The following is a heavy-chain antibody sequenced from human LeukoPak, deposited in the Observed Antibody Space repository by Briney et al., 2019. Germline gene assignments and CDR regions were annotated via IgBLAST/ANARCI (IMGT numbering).Heavy chain of an antibody. CDR3: AKDYGDSTAKDWMPLFDP. CDR1: GFTFSSYW. CDR2: ISGSGGST. V-gene: IGHV3-23*01. J-gene: IGHJ5*02. D-gene: IGHD4-17*01. Sequence: GGSLRLSCAASGFTFSSYWMSGVRQAPGKGLEWVSAISGSGGSTYYADSVKGRFTISRDNSKNTLYLQMNSLRAEDTAVYYCAKDYGDSTAKDWMPLFDPWGQGTLVTVSS.